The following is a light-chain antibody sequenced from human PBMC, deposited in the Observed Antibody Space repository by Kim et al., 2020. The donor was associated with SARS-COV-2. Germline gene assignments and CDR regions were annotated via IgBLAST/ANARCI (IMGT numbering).Light chain of an antibody. J-gene: IGLJ1*01. CDR2: ANS. Sequence: QTVTLSCTGSSSNFGATYDVHWYQQVPGTAPKLVLYANSHRPSGVPDRFSGSKSGTSASLDISGLQAEDEAYYYCQSYDNSLSAYVFGSGTKVTVL. CDR1: SSNFGATYD. V-gene: IGLV1-40*01. CDR3: QSYDNSLSAYV.